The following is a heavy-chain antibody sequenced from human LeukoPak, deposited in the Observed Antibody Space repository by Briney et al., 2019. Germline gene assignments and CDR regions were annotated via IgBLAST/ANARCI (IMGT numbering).Heavy chain of an antibody. CDR2: IYYSGST. CDR1: GGSISSGGYY. J-gene: IGHJ5*02. V-gene: IGHV4-31*03. CDR3: ARINYGDYWFDP. D-gene: IGHD4-17*01. Sequence: PSETLSLTCTVSGGSISSGGYYWSWIRQHPGTGLEWIGYIYYSGSTYYNPSLKSRVTISVDTSKNQFSLKLSSVTAADTAVYYCARINYGDYWFDPWGQGTLVTVSS.